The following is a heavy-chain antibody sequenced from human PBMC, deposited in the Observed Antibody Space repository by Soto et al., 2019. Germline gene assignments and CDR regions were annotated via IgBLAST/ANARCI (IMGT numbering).Heavy chain of an antibody. CDR3: AHRGGGIVDWYFDL. Sequence: QITLNESGPPLVKPTQTLTLTCTFSGFSLGTYGVGVGWIRQPPGKALEWLALIYWDDDKRYSPSLKSRLTIPKDPSKRQVFLTLTNMDPVDTATYYCAHRGGGIVDWYFDLWGRGTPVIVSS. V-gene: IGHV2-5*02. CDR2: IYWDDDK. J-gene: IGHJ2*01. D-gene: IGHD1-26*01. CDR1: GFSLGTYGVG.